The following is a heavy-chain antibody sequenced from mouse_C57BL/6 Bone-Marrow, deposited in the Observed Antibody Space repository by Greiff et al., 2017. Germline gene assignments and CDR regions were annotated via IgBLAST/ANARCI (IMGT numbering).Heavy chain of an antibody. CDR1: GFNIKDDY. V-gene: IGHV14-4*01. CDR2: IDPENGDT. Sequence: VQLQQSGAELVRPGASVKLSCTASGFNIKDDYMHWVKQRPEQGLEWIGWIDPENGDTEYASKFQGKATITADTSSNTAYLQLSSLTSEDTAVYYCTTRYYCSSPFAYWGQGTLVTVSA. J-gene: IGHJ3*01. CDR3: TTRYYCSSPFAY. D-gene: IGHD1-1*01.